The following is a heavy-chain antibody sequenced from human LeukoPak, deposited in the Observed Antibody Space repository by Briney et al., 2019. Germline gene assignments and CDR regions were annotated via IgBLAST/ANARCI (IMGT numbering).Heavy chain of an antibody. CDR2: ISASGGST. J-gene: IGHJ4*02. CDR1: GFTVTTKT. Sequence: PGGSLRLSCAASGFTVTTKTMAWVRQAPGKGLDWVSAISASGGSTYYAGSVQGRFTISRDNSRDTLYLQMNSLRAEDTAVYHCAKDVDTAMVAGRFDYWGQGTLVTVSS. CDR3: AKDVDTAMVAGRFDY. V-gene: IGHV3-23*01. D-gene: IGHD5-18*01.